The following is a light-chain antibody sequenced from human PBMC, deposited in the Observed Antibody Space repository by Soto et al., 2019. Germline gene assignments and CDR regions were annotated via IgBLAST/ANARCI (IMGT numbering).Light chain of an antibody. V-gene: IGLV2-18*02. CDR2: EVS. Sequence: QSVLTQPPSVSGSPGQSVTISCTGTSSDIGYHNRVSWYQQPPGTAPKLMIYEVSTRYSGVPDRFSGSKSSNTASLTISGLQAEDEADYYCSSFASSATVVFGGGTKLTVL. CDR1: SSDIGYHNR. J-gene: IGLJ3*02. CDR3: SSFASSATVV.